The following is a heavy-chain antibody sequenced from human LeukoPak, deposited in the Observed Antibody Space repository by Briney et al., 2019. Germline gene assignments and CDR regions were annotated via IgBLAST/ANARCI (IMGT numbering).Heavy chain of an antibody. CDR1: GGSISSHNHH. D-gene: IGHD5-24*01. J-gene: IGHJ4*02. V-gene: IGHV4-39*02. CDR3: ARRDNSFDS. CDR2: IHHSGAT. Sequence: SETLSLTCSVSGGSISSHNHHWDWIRQPPGNGLEWIGSIHHSGATYSNPSLGSRLTLSVDMSKNHFSLNLSSVTAADTAVYYCARRDNSFDSWGPGTLVTVSS.